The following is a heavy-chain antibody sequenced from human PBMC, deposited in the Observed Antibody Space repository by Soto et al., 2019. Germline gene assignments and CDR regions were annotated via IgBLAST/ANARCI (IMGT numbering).Heavy chain of an antibody. J-gene: IGHJ4*02. CDR1: GGSVSSGSYY. D-gene: IGHD2-15*01. V-gene: IGHV4-61*01. CDR2: IYYTGGT. CDR3: ARLEVGLDY. Sequence: SETLSLTCSVSGGSVSSGSYYWSWILQSPEKGLEWIGYIYYTGGTKYNPSLTSRVTISTDTSRNQFSLKLTSVTAADTAVYYCARLEVGLDYWGQGVLVP.